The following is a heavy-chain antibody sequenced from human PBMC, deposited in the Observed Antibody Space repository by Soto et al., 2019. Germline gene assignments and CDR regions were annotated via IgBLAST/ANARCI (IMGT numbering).Heavy chain of an antibody. Sequence: ASVKVSCKASGGTFSSYAISWVRQAPGQGLEWMGGIIPIFGTANYAQKFQGRVTITADESTSTAYMELSSLRSEDTAVYYCARSVYCSGGSCLRNWFDPWGQGTLVTVSS. J-gene: IGHJ5*02. V-gene: IGHV1-69*13. CDR1: GGTFSSYA. D-gene: IGHD2-15*01. CDR2: IIPIFGTA. CDR3: ARSVYCSGGSCLRNWFDP.